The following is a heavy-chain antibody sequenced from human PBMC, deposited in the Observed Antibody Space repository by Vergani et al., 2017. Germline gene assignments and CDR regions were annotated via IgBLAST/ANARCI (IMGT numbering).Heavy chain of an antibody. Sequence: EVQLLESGGGLVQPGGSLRLSCAASGFTFSSYAMSWVRQAPGKGLEWVSAISGSGGSTYYADSVKGRFTISRDNSKNTLYLQMNSLRAEDTAVYYCAKVLGDFWSXPRRAAYYYYYMDVWGKGTTVTVSS. CDR3: AKVLGDFWSXPRRAAYYYYYMDV. CDR2: ISGSGGST. CDR1: GFTFSSYA. V-gene: IGHV3-23*01. J-gene: IGHJ6*03. D-gene: IGHD3-3*01.